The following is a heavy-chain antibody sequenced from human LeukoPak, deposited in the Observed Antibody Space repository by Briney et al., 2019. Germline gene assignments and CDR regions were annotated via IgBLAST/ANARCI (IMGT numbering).Heavy chain of an antibody. CDR2: INHSGST. CDR3: ARVRGNRGKYFDY. J-gene: IGHJ4*02. CDR1: GGSFSGYY. D-gene: IGHD3-16*01. Sequence: LETLSLTCAVYGGSFSGYYWSWIRQPPGKGLDWIGEINHSGSTNYNPSLKSRVTISVDTSKNQFSLKLSSVTAADTAVYYCARVRGNRGKYFDYWGQGTLVTVSS. V-gene: IGHV4-34*01.